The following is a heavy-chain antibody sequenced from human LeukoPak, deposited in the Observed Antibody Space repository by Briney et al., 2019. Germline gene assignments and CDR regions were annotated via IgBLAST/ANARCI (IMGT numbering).Heavy chain of an antibody. J-gene: IGHJ4*02. CDR2: INPNSGGT. V-gene: IGHV1-2*02. CDR1: GYTFTSYY. CDR3: ARSRSRDCSSTSCYSYGLDY. Sequence: ASVKVSCKASGYTFTSYYMHWVRQAPGQGFEWMGWINPNSGGTNYAQKFQGRVTMTRDTSISTAYMELSRLRSDDTAVYYCARSRSRDCSSTSCYSYGLDYWGQGTLVTVSS. D-gene: IGHD2-2*01.